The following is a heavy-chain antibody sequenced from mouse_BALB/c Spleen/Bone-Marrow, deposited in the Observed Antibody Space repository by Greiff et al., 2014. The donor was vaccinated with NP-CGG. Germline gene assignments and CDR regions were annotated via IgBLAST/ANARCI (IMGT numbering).Heavy chain of an antibody. CDR3: TKPSFYYGSSYWYFDV. J-gene: IGHJ1*01. Sequence: EVKLVESGAGLAKPGASVKLSCTASGFNIKGTYMHWVKQRPEQGLEWIGRIDPANGDTKYDPKFQGKATITADTSSNTAYLQLSSLTSEDTAVYYCTKPSFYYGSSYWYFDVWGAGTTVTVSS. V-gene: IGHV14-3*02. D-gene: IGHD1-1*01. CDR1: GFNIKGTY. CDR2: IDPANGDT.